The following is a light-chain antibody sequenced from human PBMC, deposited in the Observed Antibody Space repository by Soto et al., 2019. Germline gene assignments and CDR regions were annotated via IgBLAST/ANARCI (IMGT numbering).Light chain of an antibody. CDR3: QHYKKSST. J-gene: IGKJ1*01. Sequence: DIQMTQSPSTLSASVGDRVTITCRASQSISSWLAWYQQKPGKAPKLLIYEASSSEIGVPPRFSGSGFGTEFSLTISSLQPDDFVTYYCQHYKKSSTFGQGTRLELK. V-gene: IGKV1-5*03. CDR1: QSISSW. CDR2: EAS.